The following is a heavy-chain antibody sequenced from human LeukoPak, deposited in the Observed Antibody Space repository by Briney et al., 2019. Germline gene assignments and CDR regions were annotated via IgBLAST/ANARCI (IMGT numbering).Heavy chain of an antibody. D-gene: IGHD3-16*02. CDR3: ARDFGMITFGGVIDY. J-gene: IGHJ4*02. V-gene: IGHV3-30*04. CDR1: GFTFSSYA. CDR2: ISYDGSNK. Sequence: GGSLRLSCAASGFTFSSYAMHWVRQAPGKGLEWVAVISYDGSNKYYADSVKGRSTISRDNSKNTLYLQMNSLRAEDTAVYYCARDFGMITFGGVIDYWGQGTLVTVSS.